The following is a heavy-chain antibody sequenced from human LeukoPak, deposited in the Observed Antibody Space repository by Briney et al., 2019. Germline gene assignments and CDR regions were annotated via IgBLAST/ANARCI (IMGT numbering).Heavy chain of an antibody. Sequence: GASVKVSCKASGYTFTSYGISWVRQAPGQGLEWMGWISTYNGNTKYAQKFQVRLTMTTDTSTTTAYMDLRSLRSDDTAVYYCARRPSDDFWSGYYFKGHLDHWGQGTPVTVSS. D-gene: IGHD3-3*01. CDR3: ARRPSDDFWSGYYFKGHLDH. CDR2: ISTYNGNT. CDR1: GYTFTSYG. J-gene: IGHJ4*02. V-gene: IGHV1-18*01.